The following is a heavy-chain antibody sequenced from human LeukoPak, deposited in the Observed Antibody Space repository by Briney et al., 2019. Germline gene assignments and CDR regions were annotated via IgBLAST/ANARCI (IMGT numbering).Heavy chain of an antibody. Sequence: GGSLRLSCAASGFTFSRFAMHWVRQAPGKGLDWLAVVSYEATNTFYADSVKGRFTISRDNSKNTLYLQMNSLRAEDTAVYYCAKVPAHYYDSSGYGWFDPWGQGTLVTVSS. J-gene: IGHJ5*02. D-gene: IGHD3-22*01. CDR2: VSYEATNT. CDR1: GFTFSRFA. V-gene: IGHV3-30-3*01. CDR3: AKVPAHYYDSSGYGWFDP.